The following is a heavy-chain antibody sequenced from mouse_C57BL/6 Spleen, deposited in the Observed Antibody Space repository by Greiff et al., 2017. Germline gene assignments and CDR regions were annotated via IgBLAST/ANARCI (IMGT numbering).Heavy chain of an antibody. J-gene: IGHJ2*01. Sequence: VQLQESGAELVKPGASVKMSCKASGYTFTTYPIEWMKQNHGKSLEWIGNFHPYNDDTKYNEKFKGKATLTVEKSSSTVYLQLSRLTSDDSAVXYSASASNRRSYYLDYWGQGTTLTVSS. CDR3: ASASNRRSYYLDY. CDR2: FHPYNDDT. CDR1: GYTFTTYP. V-gene: IGHV1-47*01.